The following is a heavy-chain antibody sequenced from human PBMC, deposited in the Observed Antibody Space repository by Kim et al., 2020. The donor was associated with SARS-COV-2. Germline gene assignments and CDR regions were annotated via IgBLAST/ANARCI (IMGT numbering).Heavy chain of an antibody. V-gene: IGHV3-33*06. Sequence: VGSLRLSCAASGFTFSSYGMHWVRQAPGKGLEWVAVIWYDGSNKYYADSVKGRFTISRDNSKNTLYLQMNSLRAEDTAVYYCAKSPGRGWFDPWGQGTLVTVSS. CDR3: AKSPGRGWFDP. CDR2: IWYDGSNK. J-gene: IGHJ5*02. D-gene: IGHD1-26*01. CDR1: GFTFSSYG.